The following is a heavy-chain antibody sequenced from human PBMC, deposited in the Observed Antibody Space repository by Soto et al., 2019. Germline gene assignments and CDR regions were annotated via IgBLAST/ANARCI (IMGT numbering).Heavy chain of an antibody. CDR1: GGSVISGTSY. CDR2: IYHSGST. Sequence: PSETLSLTCTVYGGSVISGTSYWNWIRQPPGKGLEWIGYIYHSGSTNYNPSLKSRVTISVDTSKNQFSLKLNSVTAADTAVYYCGRDSNGMDVWGQGTTVTVSS. CDR3: GRDSNGMDV. V-gene: IGHV4-61*01. J-gene: IGHJ6*02.